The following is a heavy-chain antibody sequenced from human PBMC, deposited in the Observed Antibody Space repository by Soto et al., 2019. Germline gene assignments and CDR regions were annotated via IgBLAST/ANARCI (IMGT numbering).Heavy chain of an antibody. CDR2: IFYSGST. Sequence: QVQLQESGPGLVKPSQTLSLTCTVSGDSISSDNYYCSWIRQHPGKGLEWIGYIFYSGSTHYNPSLKSRVTISVDTSKNQFSLKLSSVTAADTAVYYCARLTTGYCSGGSCPPPSWGQGTLVTVSS. D-gene: IGHD2-15*01. CDR1: GDSISSDNYY. J-gene: IGHJ5*02. CDR3: ARLTTGYCSGGSCPPPS. V-gene: IGHV4-31*03.